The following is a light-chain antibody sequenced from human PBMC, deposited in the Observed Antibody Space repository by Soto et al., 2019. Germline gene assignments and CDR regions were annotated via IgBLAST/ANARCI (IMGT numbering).Light chain of an antibody. J-gene: IGKJ3*01. V-gene: IGKV1-17*03. CDR2: AVS. Sequence: DIQVTQSPSAMSASVGDRVTITCRASQDISHYLAWFQQKPGKVPKRLIFAVSNLESGVPSRFRGSGSGTEFTLTIGGLQPADFAIYYCQQSYSSPYTFGLGTKVDIK. CDR3: QQSYSSPYT. CDR1: QDISHY.